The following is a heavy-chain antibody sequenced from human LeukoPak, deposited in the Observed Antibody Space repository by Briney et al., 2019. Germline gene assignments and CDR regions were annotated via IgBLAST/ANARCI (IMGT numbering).Heavy chain of an antibody. Sequence: SETLSLTCTVSGGSISSSSYYWGWIRQPPGKGLEWIGSIYYSGSTYYNPSLKSRVTISVDTSKNQFSLKLSSVTAADTAVYYCARAVAGILPYYFDYWGQGTLVTVSS. CDR2: IYYSGST. J-gene: IGHJ4*02. CDR1: GGSISSSSYY. CDR3: ARAVAGILPYYFDY. D-gene: IGHD6-19*01. V-gene: IGHV4-39*01.